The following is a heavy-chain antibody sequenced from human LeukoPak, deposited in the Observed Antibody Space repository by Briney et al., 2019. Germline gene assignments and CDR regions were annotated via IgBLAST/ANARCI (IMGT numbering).Heavy chain of an antibody. D-gene: IGHD3-3*01. CDR3: ARDDFWSGYWGFDY. CDR1: GYTFTGYY. V-gene: IGHV1-2*06. Sequence: ASVKVSCKASGYTFTGYYMHWVRQAPGQGLEWMGRINPNSGGTNYAQKFQGRVTMTRDTSISTAYMELRSLRSDDTAVYYCARDDFWSGYWGFDYWGQGTLVTVSS. J-gene: IGHJ4*02. CDR2: INPNSGGT.